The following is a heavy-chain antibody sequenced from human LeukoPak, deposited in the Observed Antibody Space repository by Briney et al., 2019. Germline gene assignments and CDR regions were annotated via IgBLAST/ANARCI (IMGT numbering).Heavy chain of an antibody. V-gene: IGHV3-23*01. Sequence: GGSLRLSWACSGFTFRSYAMSWVRQAPGKGLGWVSAISGGGGSTYYADSVKGRFTISRDNSKNTLYLQMNSLRAEDTAVYYCAKVMTPYCSGTSCFIFDYWGQGTLVTVSS. CDR1: GFTFRSYA. CDR2: ISGGGGST. J-gene: IGHJ4*02. D-gene: IGHD2-2*01. CDR3: AKVMTPYCSGTSCFIFDY.